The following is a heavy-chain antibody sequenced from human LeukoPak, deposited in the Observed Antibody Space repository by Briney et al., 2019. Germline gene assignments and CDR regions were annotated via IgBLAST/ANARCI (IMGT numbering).Heavy chain of an antibody. CDR3: ARGPPLSGSYLYWFDP. D-gene: IGHD1-26*01. Sequence: ASVKVSCKASGGTFSSYAISWVRQAPGQGLEWMGGIIPIFGTANYAQKFQGRVTITADESTSTAYMELCSLRSEDTAVYYCARGPPLSGSYLYWFDPWGQGTLVTVSS. V-gene: IGHV1-69*13. CDR2: IIPIFGTA. J-gene: IGHJ5*02. CDR1: GGTFSSYA.